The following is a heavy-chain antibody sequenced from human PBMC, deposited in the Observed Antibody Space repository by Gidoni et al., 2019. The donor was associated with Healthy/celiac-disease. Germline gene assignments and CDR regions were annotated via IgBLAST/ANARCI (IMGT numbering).Heavy chain of an antibody. CDR3: AKDLGGGDY. V-gene: IGHV3-9*01. J-gene: IGHJ4*02. CDR1: GFTFDDYA. D-gene: IGHD2-15*01. Sequence: EVQLVESGGGLVQPGRSLRLSCAASGFTFDDYAMHWVRQAPGKGLEWVSGISWNSGSIGYADSVKGRFTISRDNAKNSLYLQMNSLRAEDTALYYCAKDLGGGDYWGQGTLVTVSS. CDR2: ISWNSGSI.